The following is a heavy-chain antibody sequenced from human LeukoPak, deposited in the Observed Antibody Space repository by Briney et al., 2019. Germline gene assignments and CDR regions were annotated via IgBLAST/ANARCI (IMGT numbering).Heavy chain of an antibody. CDR3: ASSSGYGFDP. V-gene: IGHV4-59*11. Sequence: PSETLSLTCTVSGDSMNSHYWSWLRQPPWKGLEWIAYINYSGSTNYNPSLKSRVTISVDTSKKEFSLKLSSVTAADTAVYYCASSSGYGFDPWGQGTLVTVSS. D-gene: IGHD5-18*01. J-gene: IGHJ5*02. CDR1: GDSMNSHY. CDR2: INYSGST.